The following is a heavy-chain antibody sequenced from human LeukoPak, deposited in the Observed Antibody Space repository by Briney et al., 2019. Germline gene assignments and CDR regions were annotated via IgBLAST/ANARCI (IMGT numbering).Heavy chain of an antibody. CDR1: GGSFSGYY. J-gene: IGHJ3*02. V-gene: IGHV4-34*01. CDR2: INHSGST. D-gene: IGHD6-19*01. CDR3: ARGRQWLVSGAFDI. Sequence: SETLSLTCAVYGGSFSGYYWSWIRQPPGKGLEWIGEINHSGSTNYNPSLKSRVTISVDTSKNQFSLKLSSMTAANTAVYYCARGRQWLVSGAFDIWGQGTMVTVSS.